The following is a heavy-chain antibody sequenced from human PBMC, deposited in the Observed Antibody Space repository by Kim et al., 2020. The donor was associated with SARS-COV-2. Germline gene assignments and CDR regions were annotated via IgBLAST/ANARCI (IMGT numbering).Heavy chain of an antibody. Sequence: ASVKVSCKASGYTFTSNHMHWVRQAPGQGLEWMGMITPSGGSTNYAQKFQGSVTMTRDTSTSTVYMELSSLRSEYTAVYYCARDREGYWTFDYWGQGTLVTVSP. CDR2: ITPSGGST. D-gene: IGHD1-1*01. V-gene: IGHV1-46*01. CDR3: ARDREGYWTFDY. J-gene: IGHJ4*02. CDR1: GYTFTSNH.